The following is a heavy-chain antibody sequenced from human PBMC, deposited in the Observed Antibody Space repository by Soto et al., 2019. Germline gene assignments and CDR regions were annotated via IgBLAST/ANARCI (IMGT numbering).Heavy chain of an antibody. CDR3: ARDPGTGLGLR. CDR2: MYTTGSI. CDR1: AGSISDYY. J-gene: IGHJ4*02. D-gene: IGHD1-1*01. Sequence: QVQVQVPGPGLVRPSETLSLNCTVSAGSISDYYWSWIRQPAGKGPEWIGRMYTTGSIAYNPSLNRRATMSLDTSRNQFSLTLRSVTAADTGVYYCARDPGTGLGLRWGQGSLVTVSS. V-gene: IGHV4-4*07.